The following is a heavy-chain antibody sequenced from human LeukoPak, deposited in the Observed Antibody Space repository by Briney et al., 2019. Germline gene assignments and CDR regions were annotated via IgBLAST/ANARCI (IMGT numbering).Heavy chain of an antibody. CDR2: IYTSGST. Sequence: SETLSLTCTVSGGSISSYYWSWIRQPAGKGLEWIGRIYTSGSTNYNPSRKSRVTMSVDTSKNQFTRKLSSVTAADTAVYYCARGGRSGWYKGYHWFDPWGPGTLCTVSS. D-gene: IGHD6-19*01. V-gene: IGHV4-4*07. J-gene: IGHJ5*02. CDR1: GGSISSYY. CDR3: ARGGRSGWYKGYHWFDP.